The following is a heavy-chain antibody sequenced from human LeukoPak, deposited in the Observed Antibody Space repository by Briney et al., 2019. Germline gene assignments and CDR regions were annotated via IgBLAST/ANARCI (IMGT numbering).Heavy chain of an antibody. CDR2: INHSGST. CDR3: ARDKYYDTSTYYPAGLDP. V-gene: IGHV4-34*01. J-gene: IGHJ5*02. D-gene: IGHD3-22*01. CDR1: GGSFSGYY. Sequence: SETLSLTCAVYGGSFSGYYWSWIRQPPGKGLEWIGEINHSGSTNYNPSLKSRVTMSLDTSKNQFSLKLSSVTAADTAVYYCARDKYYDTSTYYPAGLDPWGQGTLVTVSS.